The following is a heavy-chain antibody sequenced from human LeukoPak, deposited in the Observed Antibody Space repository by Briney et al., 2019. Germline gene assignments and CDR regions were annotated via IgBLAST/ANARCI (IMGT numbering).Heavy chain of an antibody. CDR3: WKFGGYEERGDDY. D-gene: IGHD5-12*01. CDR2: ISAYNGNT. Sequence: ASVKVSCKASGYTFTSYGISWVRQAPGQGLEWMGWISAYNGNTNYAQKFQGSVTFTADKSTSTAYMELSSLISEDTAVYYCWKFGGYEERGDDYWGQGTLVTVSS. J-gene: IGHJ4*02. CDR1: GYTFTSYG. V-gene: IGHV1-18*01.